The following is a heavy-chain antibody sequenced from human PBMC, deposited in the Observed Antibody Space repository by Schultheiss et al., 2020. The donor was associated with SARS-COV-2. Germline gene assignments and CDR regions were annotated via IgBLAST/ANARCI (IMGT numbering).Heavy chain of an antibody. Sequence: GGSLRLSCAASGFTFSSYEMNWVRQAPGKGLEWVSYISSSGSTIYYADSVKGRFTISRDNAKNSLYLQMNSLRAEDTAVYYCARAWGVTGPLDAFDIWGQGTMVTVSS. D-gene: IGHD2-21*02. V-gene: IGHV3-48*03. J-gene: IGHJ3*02. CDR1: GFTFSSYE. CDR3: ARAWGVTGPLDAFDI. CDR2: ISSSGSTI.